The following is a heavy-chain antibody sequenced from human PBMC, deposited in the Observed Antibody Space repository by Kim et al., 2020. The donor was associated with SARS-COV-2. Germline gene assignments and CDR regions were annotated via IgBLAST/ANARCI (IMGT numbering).Heavy chain of an antibody. V-gene: IGHV1-69*13. Sequence: SVKVSCKASGGTFSSYAISWVRQAPGQGLEWMGGIIPIFGTANYAQKFQGRVTITADESTSTAYMELSSLRSEDTAVYYCARGPRGYSGYEIRAYWYFDLWGRGTLVTVSS. D-gene: IGHD5-12*01. J-gene: IGHJ2*01. CDR3: ARGPRGYSGYEIRAYWYFDL. CDR2: IIPIFGTA. CDR1: GGTFSSYA.